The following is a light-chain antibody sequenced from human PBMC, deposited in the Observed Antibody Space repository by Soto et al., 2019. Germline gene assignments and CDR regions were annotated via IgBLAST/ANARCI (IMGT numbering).Light chain of an antibody. CDR1: QSVSNN. CDR3: QQYNDSPFT. J-gene: IGKJ3*01. Sequence: EIVMTQSPATLSVSPGERATLSCGASQSVSNNLAWYQQKPGQAPRLLIYGASTRATGIPARFSGSGSGTEFTLTISGLQSEDFALYYCQQYNDSPFTFSPGTKVDIK. V-gene: IGKV3-15*01. CDR2: GAS.